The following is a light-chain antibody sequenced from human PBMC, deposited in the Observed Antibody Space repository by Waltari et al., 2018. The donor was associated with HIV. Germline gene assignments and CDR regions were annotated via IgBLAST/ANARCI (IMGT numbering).Light chain of an antibody. Sequence: DIVMTQSPDTLAVSLGERATSNCKASHTVLYSSNKENYLAWYQQKPGQPPKLLIYWASTRESGVPDRFSGSGSETDFTLTISSLQAEDVAVYYCRQYYSTPPTFGQGTRLEIK. CDR2: WAS. CDR3: RQYYSTPPT. J-gene: IGKJ5*01. CDR1: HTVLYSSNKENY. V-gene: IGKV4-1*01.